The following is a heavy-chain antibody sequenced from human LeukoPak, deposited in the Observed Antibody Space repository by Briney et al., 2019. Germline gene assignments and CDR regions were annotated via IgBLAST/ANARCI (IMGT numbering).Heavy chain of an antibody. Sequence: SETLSLTCTVSGGSISSSNYYWGWIRQPPGKGLEWIGSIYYSGGTYYNPSLKSRVTISVDTSKNQFSLKLSSVTAADTAVYYCARQGEVLLWFGELPDAFDIWGQGTMVTVSS. CDR2: IYYSGGT. J-gene: IGHJ3*02. V-gene: IGHV4-39*01. CDR1: GGSISSSNYY. D-gene: IGHD3-10*01. CDR3: ARQGEVLLWFGELPDAFDI.